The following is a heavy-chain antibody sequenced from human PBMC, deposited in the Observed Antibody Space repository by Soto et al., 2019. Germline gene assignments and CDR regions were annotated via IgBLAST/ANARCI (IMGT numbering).Heavy chain of an antibody. CDR1: GYTFTSYG. V-gene: IGHV1-18*01. Sequence: GASVKVSCKASGYTFTSYGISWVRQAPGQGLEWMGWISAYNGNTNYAQKLQGRVTMTRDTSTSTAYMELRSLRSEDTAVYYCARVNSSIECSNGMDVWGQGTTVTVSS. D-gene: IGHD6-13*01. CDR2: ISAYNGNT. J-gene: IGHJ6*02. CDR3: ARVNSSIECSNGMDV.